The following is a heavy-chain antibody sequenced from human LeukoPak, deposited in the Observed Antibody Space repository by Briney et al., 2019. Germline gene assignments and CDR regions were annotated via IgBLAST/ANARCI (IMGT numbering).Heavy chain of an antibody. V-gene: IGHV3-23*01. CDR1: GFTFSTYS. J-gene: IGHJ4*02. CDR3: AKVKCYDPYF. CDR2: IDVTTGIS. Sequence: TGGSLRLSCAASGFTFSTYSMSWVRQAPGKWLEWVSTIDVTTGISYYADSVKGRFTISRDNFQNTLFLQLNNLRVDDTAVYYCAKVKCYDPYFWGRGTLVTVSS. D-gene: IGHD5-12*01.